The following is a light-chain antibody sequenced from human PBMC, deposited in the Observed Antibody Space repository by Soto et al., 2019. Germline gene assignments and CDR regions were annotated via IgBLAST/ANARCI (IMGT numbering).Light chain of an antibody. V-gene: IGKV3-20*01. CDR2: GAS. Sequence: EIVLRQSRCTRSLSPGERAPLSCRASQSVSNNYLAWYQQKPGQAPRLLIYGASNRATGIPDRFSGSGSGTDFTLTISRLEPEDFAVYYCQQYGSSGTFGQGTKVDIK. CDR3: QQYGSSGT. CDR1: QSVSNNY. J-gene: IGKJ1*01.